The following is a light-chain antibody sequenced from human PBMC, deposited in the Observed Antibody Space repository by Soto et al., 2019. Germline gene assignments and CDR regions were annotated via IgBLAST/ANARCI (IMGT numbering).Light chain of an antibody. Sequence: IVLTQSPATLSLSPGERATLSCTASQHVTTTYIAWYQQKFGQAPRLLIYGASTRATGNPDRFTGGGFGTDFTLTISRVEHEDFAVYYCQQYDSSFTFGGGTKVEMK. V-gene: IGKV3-20*01. CDR2: GAS. J-gene: IGKJ4*01. CDR3: QQYDSSFT. CDR1: QHVTTTY.